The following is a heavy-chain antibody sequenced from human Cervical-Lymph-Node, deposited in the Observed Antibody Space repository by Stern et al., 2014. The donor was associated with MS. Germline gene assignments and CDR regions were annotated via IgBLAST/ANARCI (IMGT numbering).Heavy chain of an antibody. V-gene: IGHV1-18*01. D-gene: IGHD4-11*01. CDR3: ARVKMTVNADH. J-gene: IGHJ4*02. CDR2: ISASNGYS. CDR1: GYTFSGYG. Sequence: QVQLVQSGPEVKKPGASVKVSCKASGYTFSGYGITWVRQAPGQGLEWMGWISASNGYSKYAQKFQARVTMTTDTSTSTAYMELRSLRPDDTAVYYCARVKMTVNADHWGQGTLVTVSS.